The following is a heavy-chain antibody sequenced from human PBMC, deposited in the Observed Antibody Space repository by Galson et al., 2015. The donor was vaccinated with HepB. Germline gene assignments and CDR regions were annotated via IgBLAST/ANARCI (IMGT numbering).Heavy chain of an antibody. CDR3: ARSRYGDFFDY. Sequence: PALVKPTQTLTLTCTFSGFSLNTTAMCVSWIRQPPGRALEWLARIDWNDGTYHLPSLKTRLTISKGTSKNLVVLRFANMDPVDTATYFCARSRYGDFFDYWGQGTLVTVSS. V-gene: IGHV2-70*11. D-gene: IGHD1-1*01. CDR1: GFSLNTTAMC. J-gene: IGHJ4*02. CDR2: IDWNDGT.